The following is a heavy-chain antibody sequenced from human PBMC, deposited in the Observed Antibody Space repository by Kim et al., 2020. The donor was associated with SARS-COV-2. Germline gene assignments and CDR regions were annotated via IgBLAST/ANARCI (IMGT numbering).Heavy chain of an antibody. D-gene: IGHD3-10*01. CDR1: GGSISSSSYY. V-gene: IGHV4-39*01. J-gene: IGHJ2*01. CDR2: IYYSGST. CDR3: ASMVRGVIGLWYFDL. Sequence: SETLSLTCTVSGGSISSSSYYWGWIRQPPGKGLEWIGSIYYSGSTYYNPSLKSRVTISVDTSKNQFSLKLSSVTAADTAVYYCASMVRGVIGLWYFDLWGRGTLVTVSS.